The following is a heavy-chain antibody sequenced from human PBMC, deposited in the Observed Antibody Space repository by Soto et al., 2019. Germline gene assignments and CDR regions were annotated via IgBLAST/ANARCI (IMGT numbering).Heavy chain of an antibody. J-gene: IGHJ4*02. CDR2: ISSSSSYT. CDR1: GFTFSDYY. D-gene: IGHD3-9*01. V-gene: IGHV3-11*05. Sequence: GGSLRLSCAASGFTFSDYYMSWIRQAPGKGLEWVSYISSSSSYTNYADSVKGRFTISRDNAKNSLYLQMNSLRAEDTAVYYCARAYYDIHYYFDYWGQGTLVTVSS. CDR3: ARAYYDIHYYFDY.